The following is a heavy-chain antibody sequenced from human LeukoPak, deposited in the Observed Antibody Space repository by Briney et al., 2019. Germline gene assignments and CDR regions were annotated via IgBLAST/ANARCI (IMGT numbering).Heavy chain of an antibody. J-gene: IGHJ4*02. CDR2: IIPIFGTA. CDR3: ARSPPEGGGNSFIY. V-gene: IGHV1-69*05. CDR1: GGTFSSYA. Sequence: ASVKVSCKASGGTFSSYAISWVRQAPGQGLEWMGGIIPIFGTANYAQKFQGRVTITTDESTSTAYLELSSLRSEDTAVYYCARSPPEGGGNSFIYWGQGTLVTVSS. D-gene: IGHD4-23*01.